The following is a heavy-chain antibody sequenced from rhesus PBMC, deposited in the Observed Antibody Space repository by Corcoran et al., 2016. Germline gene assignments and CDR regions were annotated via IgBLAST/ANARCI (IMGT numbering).Heavy chain of an antibody. CDR1: GYSISSGYG. D-gene: IGHD1-44*02. V-gene: IGHV4-127*01. CDR3: ARGSRSGGGLFDY. Sequence: QVQLQESGPGLVKPSETLSLPCAVSGYSISSGYGWSWIRQPPGKGLEWNWYIGGSMSSTNYNPSLKSRVTISKDTSKNQFSLKLSSVTAADTAVDYCARGSRSGGGLFDYWGQGVLVTVSS. J-gene: IGHJ4*01. CDR2: IGGSMSST.